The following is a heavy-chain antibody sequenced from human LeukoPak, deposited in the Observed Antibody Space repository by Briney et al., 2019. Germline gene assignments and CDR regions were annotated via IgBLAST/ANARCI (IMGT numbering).Heavy chain of an antibody. V-gene: IGHV3-33*01. CDR3: ARGADYGAGEYFDY. Sequence: PGGSLRLSCAASGFTFSSYGMHWVRQAPGEGLEWVAVIWYDGSDKYYADSVKGRFTISRDNSKNTLYLQMNSLRAEDTAVYYCARGADYGAGEYFDYWGQGTLVTVSS. D-gene: IGHD4-17*01. CDR1: GFTFSSYG. CDR2: IWYDGSDK. J-gene: IGHJ4*02.